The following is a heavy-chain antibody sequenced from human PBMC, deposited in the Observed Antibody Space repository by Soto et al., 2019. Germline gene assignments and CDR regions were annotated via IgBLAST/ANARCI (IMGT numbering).Heavy chain of an antibody. Sequence: VASVKVSCKASGYTFTSYYMHWVRQAPGQGLEWMGIINPSGGSTSYAQKFQGRVTMTRDTSTCTVYMELSSLRSEDTAVYYCARSPTWGSGYQYYFAYWGQGTLVTVNS. D-gene: IGHD5-12*01. CDR3: ARSPTWGSGYQYYFAY. J-gene: IGHJ4*02. CDR1: GYTFTSYY. CDR2: INPSGGST. V-gene: IGHV1-46*01.